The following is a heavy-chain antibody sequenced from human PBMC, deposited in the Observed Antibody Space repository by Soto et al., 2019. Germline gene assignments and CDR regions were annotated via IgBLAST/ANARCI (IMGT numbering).Heavy chain of an antibody. CDR2: ISWNSGSI. CDR1: GFTFDDYA. Sequence: GGSLRLSCAASGFTFDDYAMHWVRQAPGKGLEWVSGISWNSGSIGYADSVKGRFTISRDNAKNSLYLQMNSLRAEDTALYYCAKQTPHEVAATNYFDYWGQGTLVTVSS. J-gene: IGHJ4*02. CDR3: AKQTPHEVAATNYFDY. D-gene: IGHD2-15*01. V-gene: IGHV3-9*01.